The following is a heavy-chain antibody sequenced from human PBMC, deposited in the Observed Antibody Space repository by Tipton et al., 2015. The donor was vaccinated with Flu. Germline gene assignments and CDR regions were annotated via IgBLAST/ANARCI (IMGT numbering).Heavy chain of an antibody. Sequence: TLSLTCTVSGGSISGGNYYWSWIRQPAGEGLELIGRIYTTGSTEYSPSLKRRATISIDTSNNQFSLELTSVTAADTAMYYCVRSGEHTRLYVDFFQQWGQGTLVTVSS. CDR3: VRSGEHTRLYVDFFQQ. D-gene: IGHD3-9*01. J-gene: IGHJ1*01. CDR2: IYTTGST. V-gene: IGHV4-61*02. CDR1: GGSISGGNYY.